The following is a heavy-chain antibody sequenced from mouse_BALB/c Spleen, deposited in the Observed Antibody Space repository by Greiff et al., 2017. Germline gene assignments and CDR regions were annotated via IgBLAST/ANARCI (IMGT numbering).Heavy chain of an antibody. V-gene: IGHV1-4*01. Sequence: QVHVKQSGAELARPGASVKMSCKASGYTFTSYTMHWVKQRPGQGLEWIGYINPSSGYTNYNQKFKDKATLTADKSSSTAYMQLSSLTSEDSAVYYCARSDGYGGYYFDYWGQGTTLTVSS. CDR1: GYTFTSYT. CDR3: ARSDGYGGYYFDY. CDR2: INPSSGYT. D-gene: IGHD2-2*01. J-gene: IGHJ2*01.